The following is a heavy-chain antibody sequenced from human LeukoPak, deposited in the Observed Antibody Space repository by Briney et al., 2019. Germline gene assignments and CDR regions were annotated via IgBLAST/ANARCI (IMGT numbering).Heavy chain of an antibody. V-gene: IGHV3-11*06. CDR2: ISTSSSYT. CDR1: GFTFSDYY. CDR3: AGYDYGDYGGYFDL. J-gene: IGHJ2*01. D-gene: IGHD4-17*01. Sequence: PGGSLRLSCAASGFTFSDYYMSWIRQAPGKGLEWVSYISTSSSYTSYADSVKGRFTISRDNAKNSLYLQMSSLRAEDTAVYYCAGYDYGDYGGYFDLWGRGTLVTVSS.